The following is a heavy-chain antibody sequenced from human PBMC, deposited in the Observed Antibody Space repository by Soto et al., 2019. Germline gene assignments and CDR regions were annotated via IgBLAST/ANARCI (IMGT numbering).Heavy chain of an antibody. CDR1: GGSISRGDYY. J-gene: IGHJ4*02. Sequence: PSESLSLTCTVSGGSISRGDYYWSWIRQPPGKCLEWIGYIYYSGSTYYNPSLKSRVTISVDTSKNQFSLKLSSVTAADTVVYNWARTWGSTNDYWCRGTLVTVSS. CDR3: ARTWGSTNDY. V-gene: IGHV4-30-4*01. D-gene: IGHD3-16*01. CDR2: IYYSGST.